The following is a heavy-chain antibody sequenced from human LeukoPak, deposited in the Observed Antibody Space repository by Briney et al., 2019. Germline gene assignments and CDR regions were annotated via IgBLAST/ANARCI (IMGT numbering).Heavy chain of an antibody. Sequence: GGSLRLSCAASGFTVGNNYMNWVRRAPGKGLEGGSLIFSHGETSYADTVKGRFTISRYNSKNTLYLQMNGLRVEDTAVYYCARDPPAVSINTYAWGQGTLVTVSS. CDR3: ARDPPAVSINTYA. CDR1: GFTVGNNY. V-gene: IGHV3-66*01. CDR2: IFSHGET. J-gene: IGHJ4*02. D-gene: IGHD2-8*01.